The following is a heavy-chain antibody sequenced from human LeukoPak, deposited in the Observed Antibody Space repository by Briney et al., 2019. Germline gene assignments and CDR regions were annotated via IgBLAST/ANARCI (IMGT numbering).Heavy chain of an antibody. Sequence: GGSLRLSCAASGFTFSSYSMNWVRQAPGKGLEWVSSISSSSSYIYYADSVKGRFTISRDNAKNSLYLQMNSLRAEDTAVYYRARGSGDYGGNPFNYYYYYMDVWGKGTTVTVSS. V-gene: IGHV3-21*01. J-gene: IGHJ6*03. D-gene: IGHD4-23*01. CDR3: ARGSGDYGGNPFNYYYYYMDV. CDR1: GFTFSSYS. CDR2: ISSSSSYI.